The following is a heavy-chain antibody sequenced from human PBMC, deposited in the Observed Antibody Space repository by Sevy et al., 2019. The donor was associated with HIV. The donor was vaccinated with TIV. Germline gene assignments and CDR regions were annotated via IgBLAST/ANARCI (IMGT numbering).Heavy chain of an antibody. CDR1: GFSFRSYW. D-gene: IGHD4-17*01. J-gene: IGHJ6*02. CDR2: IYQDGSEK. V-gene: IGHV3-7*01. Sequence: GGSLRLSCIASGFSFRSYWMTWVRQAPGKGLEWVANIYQDGSEKYYVDSVKGRFTISRDNTKNSLYLQMNSLRAEDTAVYYCAREGSYGDCRLPSYYGMDVWGQGTTVTVSS. CDR3: AREGSYGDCRLPSYYGMDV.